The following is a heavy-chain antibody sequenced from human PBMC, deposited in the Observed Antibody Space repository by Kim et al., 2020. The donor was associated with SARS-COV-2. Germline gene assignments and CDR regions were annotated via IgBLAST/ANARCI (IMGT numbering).Heavy chain of an antibody. CDR3: ARDGGAWAGGYSYGYPDSFDS. D-gene: IGHD5-18*01. CDR2: IWYDGSNK. CDR1: GFTFSSYG. Sequence: GGSLRLSCAASGFTFSSYGMHWVRQAPGKGLEWVAVIWYDGSNKYYADSVKGRFTISRDNSKNTLYLQMNSLRAEDTAVYYCARDGGAWAGGYSYGYPDSFDSCGQRALGTVSS. V-gene: IGHV3-33*01. J-gene: IGHJ4*02.